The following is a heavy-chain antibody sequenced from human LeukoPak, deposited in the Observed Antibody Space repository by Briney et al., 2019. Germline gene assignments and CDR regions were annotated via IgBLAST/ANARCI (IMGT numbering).Heavy chain of an antibody. V-gene: IGHV3-30*04. CDR2: ISYDGSNK. Sequence: PGGSLRLSCAASGFTFSSYAMHWVRQAPGKGLEWVAAISYDGSNKYYADSVKGRFTISRDNSKNTLYLQMNSLRAEDTAVYYCARNYDSSGYGDYWGQGTLVTVSS. CDR3: ARNYDSSGYGDY. J-gene: IGHJ4*02. CDR1: GFTFSSYA. D-gene: IGHD3-22*01.